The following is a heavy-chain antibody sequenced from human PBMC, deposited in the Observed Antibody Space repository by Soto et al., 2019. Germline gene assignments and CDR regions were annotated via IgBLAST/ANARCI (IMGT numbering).Heavy chain of an antibody. CDR1: GDSISRYY. CDR2: FSYSGTT. D-gene: IGHD2-21*01. V-gene: IGHV4-59*08. J-gene: IGHJ6*02. Sequence: SETLSLTCSVSGDSISRYYWNWIRQPPGKGLEWIGYFSYSGTTNYNPSLKSRITISADTSKNQFFLKLSSVTAADTAVYYCGRHLFSDVWGQGTTVT. CDR3: GRHLFSDV.